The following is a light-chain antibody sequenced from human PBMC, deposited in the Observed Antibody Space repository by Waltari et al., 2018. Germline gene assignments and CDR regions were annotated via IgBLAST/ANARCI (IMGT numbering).Light chain of an antibody. Sequence: EIVMTQSPATLSVSPGERATLPCRASQRVSSNLAWYQQKPGQAPRLLIYGASTRATGIPARFSGSGSGTEFTLAISNLQSEDFAVYYCQQYNNLARTFGQGTKVEIK. CDR2: GAS. CDR3: QQYNNLART. CDR1: QRVSSN. J-gene: IGKJ1*01. V-gene: IGKV3-15*01.